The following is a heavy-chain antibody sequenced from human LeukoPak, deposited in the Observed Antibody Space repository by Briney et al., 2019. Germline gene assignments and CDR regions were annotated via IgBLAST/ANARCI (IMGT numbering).Heavy chain of an antibody. CDR2: ISYDGSNK. J-gene: IGHJ4*02. CDR3: AKVVPRYSSGYYYGYFDY. V-gene: IGHV3-30*18. CDR1: GFTFSSYG. D-gene: IGHD3-22*01. Sequence: GGSLRLSCAASGFTFSSYGMHWVRQAPGKGLEWVAVISYDGSNKYYADSVKGRFTISRDNSKNTLYLQMNSLRAEDTAVYYCAKVVPRYSSGYYYGYFDYWGQGTLVTVSS.